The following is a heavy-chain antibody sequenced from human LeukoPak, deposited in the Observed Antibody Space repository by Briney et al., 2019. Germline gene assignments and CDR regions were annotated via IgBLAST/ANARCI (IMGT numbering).Heavy chain of an antibody. Sequence: EASVKVSCKASGYTFTGYYMHWVRQAPGQGLEWMGWINPNSGGTNYAQKFQGRVTMTRDTSISTAYMELSRLRSDDTAVYYCARESLGYCSSTSCYRFDPWGQGTLVTVSS. J-gene: IGHJ5*02. CDR3: ARESLGYCSSTSCYRFDP. CDR1: GYTFTGYY. V-gene: IGHV1-2*02. CDR2: INPNSGGT. D-gene: IGHD2-2*02.